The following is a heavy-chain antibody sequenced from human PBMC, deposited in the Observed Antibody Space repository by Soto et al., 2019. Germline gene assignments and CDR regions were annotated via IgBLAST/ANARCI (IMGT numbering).Heavy chain of an antibody. CDR3: ARGVSGWSHFDY. CDR2: IHPGGSDI. V-gene: IGHV5-51*01. J-gene: IGHJ4*02. D-gene: IGHD6-19*01. CDR1: GYSFTNYW. Sequence: GESLKISCKASGYSFTNYWINWVRQMPGKGLEWMGIIHPGGSDIRYSPSFQGQVTISADESLSTAYLQWSSLKASDTAMYCCARGVSGWSHFDYWAQGTLVTVSS.